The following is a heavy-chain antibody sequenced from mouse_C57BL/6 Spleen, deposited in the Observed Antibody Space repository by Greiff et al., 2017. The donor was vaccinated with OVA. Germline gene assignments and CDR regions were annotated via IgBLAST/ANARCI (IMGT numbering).Heavy chain of an antibody. CDR3: ARYYGSTHDY. CDR1: GYAFTNYL. J-gene: IGHJ2*01. CDR2: INPGSGGT. D-gene: IGHD1-1*01. V-gene: IGHV1-54*01. Sequence: QVQLQQSGAELVRPGTSVKVSCKASGYAFTNYLIEWVKQRPGQGLEWIGVINPGSGGTNYNEKFKGKATLTADKSSSTAYMQLSSLTSEDSAVYFCARYYGSTHDYWGQGTTLTVSS.